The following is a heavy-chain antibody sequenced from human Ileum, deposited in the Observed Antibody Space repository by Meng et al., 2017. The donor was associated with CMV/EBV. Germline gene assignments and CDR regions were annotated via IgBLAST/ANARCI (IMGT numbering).Heavy chain of an antibody. CDR2: VYYSGTT. V-gene: IGHV4-39*07. CDR1: GSSPTVRADT. J-gene: IGHJ4*02. Sequence: LQASATRRASPSAALPLSVPASGSSPTVRADTWGVIRRPLGKGLEWIGSVYYSGTTYYNPSLKSRVNMSIDTSKNRFSLKLSSATAADTAVYYCARNVGFYSSQIAYWGQGALVTVSS. CDR3: ARNVGFYSSQIAY. D-gene: IGHD3-3*01.